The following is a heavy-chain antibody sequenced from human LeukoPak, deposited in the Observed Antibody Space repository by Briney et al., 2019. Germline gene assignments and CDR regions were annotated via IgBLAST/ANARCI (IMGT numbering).Heavy chain of an antibody. Sequence: ASVKVSCKASGYTFTSYGISWVRQAPGQGLEWMGWISAYNGNTNYAQKLQGRVTMTTDTSTSTAYMELRSLRSDDTAVYYCARASKLRFLEWLWDYWGQGTLLTVSS. CDR1: GYTFTSYG. D-gene: IGHD3-3*01. J-gene: IGHJ4*02. CDR3: ARASKLRFLEWLWDY. CDR2: ISAYNGNT. V-gene: IGHV1-18*01.